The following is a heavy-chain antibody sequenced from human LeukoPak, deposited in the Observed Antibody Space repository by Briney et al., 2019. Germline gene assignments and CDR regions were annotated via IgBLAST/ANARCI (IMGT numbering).Heavy chain of an antibody. CDR2: INPNSGGT. CDR3: AREWSDIVEQQLPTGLDV. Sequence: ASVKVSCKASGYTFTSYYMHWVRQAPGQGLEWMGLINPNSGGTNYAQKFQGRVTMTRDTSISTAYMELSRLRSDDTAVYYCAREWSDIVEQQLPTGLDVWGKGTTVSISS. D-gene: IGHD6-13*01. V-gene: IGHV1-2*02. J-gene: IGHJ6*04. CDR1: GYTFTSYY.